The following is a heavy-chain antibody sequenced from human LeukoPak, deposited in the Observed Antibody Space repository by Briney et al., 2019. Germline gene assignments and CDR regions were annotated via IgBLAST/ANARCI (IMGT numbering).Heavy chain of an antibody. D-gene: IGHD5-18*01. J-gene: IGHJ6*02. CDR3: AKDLWIQLSRYYYYGMDV. V-gene: IGHV3-30*18. CDR1: GFTFSSYG. CDR2: ISYDGSNK. Sequence: GGSLRLSCAASGFTFSSYGMHWVRQAPGKGLEWVAVISYDGSNKYYADSVKGRFTISRDNSKNTLYLQMNSLRAEDTAVYYCAKDLWIQLSRYYYYGMDVWGQGTTVTVSS.